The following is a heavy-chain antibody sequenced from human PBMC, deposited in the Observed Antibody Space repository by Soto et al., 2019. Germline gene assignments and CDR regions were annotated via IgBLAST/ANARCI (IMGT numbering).Heavy chain of an antibody. Sequence: SETLSLTCAVYGGSFSGYYWSWIRQPPGKGLEWIGEINHSGSTNYNPSLKSRVTISVDTSKNQFSLKLSSVTAADTAVYYCARGQAWIQLWLHIGLGWFDPCGQGTLVTVSS. D-gene: IGHD5-18*01. CDR2: INHSGST. J-gene: IGHJ5*02. V-gene: IGHV4-34*01. CDR1: GGSFSGYY. CDR3: ARGQAWIQLWLHIGLGWFDP.